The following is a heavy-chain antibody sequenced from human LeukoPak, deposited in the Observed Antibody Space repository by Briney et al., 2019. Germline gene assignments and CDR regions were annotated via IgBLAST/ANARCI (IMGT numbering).Heavy chain of an antibody. V-gene: IGHV3-66*01. CDR1: GFTVSSNY. J-gene: IGHJ4*02. Sequence: GGSLRLSCAASGFTVSSNYMSWVRQAPGKGLECVSLTYSSGSTSYAGSVKGRFTISRDNSKNTLYLQMNSLRPEDTAVYYCARASAPIVGSLEYWGQGTLVTASS. D-gene: IGHD1-26*01. CDR2: TYSSGST. CDR3: ARASAPIVGSLEY.